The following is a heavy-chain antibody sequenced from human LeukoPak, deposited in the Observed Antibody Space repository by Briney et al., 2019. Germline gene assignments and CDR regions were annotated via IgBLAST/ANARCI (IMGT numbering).Heavy chain of an antibody. CDR1: GYTFTGYY. V-gene: IGHV1-46*01. CDR3: ASPRAMVRGDDYYYYYMDV. Sequence: ASVRVSCKASGYTFTGYYMHWVRQAPGQGLEWMGIINPSGGSTSYAQKFQGRVTMTRDMSTSTVYMELSSLRSEDTAVYYCASPRAMVRGDDYYYYYMDVWGKGTTVTVSS. CDR2: INPSGGST. D-gene: IGHD3-10*01. J-gene: IGHJ6*03.